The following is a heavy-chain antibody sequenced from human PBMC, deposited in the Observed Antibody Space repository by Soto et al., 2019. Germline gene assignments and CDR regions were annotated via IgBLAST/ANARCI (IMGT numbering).Heavy chain of an antibody. Sequence: QVQLQESGPGLVKPSETLVLTCTVSGGSIGSYYWNWIRQTPEKGLEWIGYVYNRGRPTYNHSLGTQATISVDPSKNQVSLRLTSVTAADTGVYYCTRYGAMGFWRKGTTVTVSS. CDR3: TRYGAMGF. CDR1: GGSIGSYY. D-gene: IGHD3-10*01. J-gene: IGHJ6*04. CDR2: VYNRGRP. V-gene: IGHV4-59*01.